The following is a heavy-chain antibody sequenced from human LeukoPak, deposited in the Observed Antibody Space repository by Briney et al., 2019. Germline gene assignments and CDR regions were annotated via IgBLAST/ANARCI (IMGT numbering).Heavy chain of an antibody. D-gene: IGHD5-18*01. CDR2: IDPSDSYT. J-gene: IGHJ6*04. CDR3: ATVDTAMVTRDSYYYGMDV. V-gene: IGHV5-10-1*01. Sequence: GESLKISCKGSGYSFTSYWISWVRQMPGKGLEWMGRIDPSDSYTNYSPSFQGRVTISADKSISTAYLQWGSLKASDTAMYYCATVDTAMVTRDSYYYGMDVWGKGTTVTVSS. CDR1: GYSFTSYW.